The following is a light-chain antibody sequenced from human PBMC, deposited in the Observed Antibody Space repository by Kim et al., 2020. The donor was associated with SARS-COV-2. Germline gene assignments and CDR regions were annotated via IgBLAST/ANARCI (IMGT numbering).Light chain of an antibody. CDR1: SSDVGGYNY. V-gene: IGLV2-8*01. Sequence: QSVLTQPPSASGSPGQSVTISCTGTSSDVGGYNYVSWYQQHPGKAPKVMIYDVSKRPSGVPDRFSGSKSGNTASLTVSGLQAEDEADYYCSSYAGSNNYVFGTGTKVTVL. CDR2: DVS. CDR3: SSYAGSNNYV. J-gene: IGLJ1*01.